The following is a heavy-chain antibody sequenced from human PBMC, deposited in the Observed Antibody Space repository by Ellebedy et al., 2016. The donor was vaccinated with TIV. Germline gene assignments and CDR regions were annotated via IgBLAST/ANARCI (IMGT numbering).Heavy chain of an antibody. CDR2: IYYSGST. D-gene: IGHD6-19*01. Sequence: SETLSLTXTVSGGSISSSSYYWGWIRQPPGNGLEWFGRIYYSGSTYYNPSLKSRVTISVDTSKNQFSLKLSSVTAADTAVYYCASSPGIAVAGTSWGQGTLVTVSS. CDR3: ASSPGIAVAGTS. J-gene: IGHJ5*02. CDR1: GGSISSSSYY. V-gene: IGHV4-39*01.